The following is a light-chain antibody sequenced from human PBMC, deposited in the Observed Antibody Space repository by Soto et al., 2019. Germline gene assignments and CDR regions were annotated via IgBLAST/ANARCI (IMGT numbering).Light chain of an antibody. CDR2: EGI. V-gene: IGLV2-23*01. Sequence: QAARTLPASVSGSPGQSITISCTGTISDIGTYNLVSWYQHYPGKAPKLMIYEGIKRPSGVSNRFSGSKSGNTAFLTISGLQAEEEADYYCCSYAGSGTDNYVFGSGTKVTVL. J-gene: IGLJ1*01. CDR1: ISDIGTYNL. CDR3: CSYAGSGTDNYV.